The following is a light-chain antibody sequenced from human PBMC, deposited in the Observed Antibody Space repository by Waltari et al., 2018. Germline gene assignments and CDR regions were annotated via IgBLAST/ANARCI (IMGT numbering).Light chain of an antibody. Sequence: IQMAQSPSSLSASVGYRITITCRASQSINSHLNWYQHKSGKAPKLLFYAASSLQSGVPSRFSGSGSGTDFTLTISSLQPEDFATYYCQQSYSAPHFGPGTKVDIK. V-gene: IGKV1-39*01. CDR3: QQSYSAPH. J-gene: IGKJ3*01. CDR1: QSINSH. CDR2: AAS.